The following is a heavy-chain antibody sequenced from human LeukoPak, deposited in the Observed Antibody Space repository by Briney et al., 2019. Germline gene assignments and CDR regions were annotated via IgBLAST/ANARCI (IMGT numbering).Heavy chain of an antibody. J-gene: IGHJ4*02. D-gene: IGHD4-4*01. CDR2: ISGSGGST. CDR3: AKHGREVTVTTERDY. V-gene: IGHV3-23*01. CDR1: GFTFSSYA. Sequence: GGSLRLSCAASGFTFSSYAMHWVRQAPGKGLEWVSAISGSGGSTYYADSVKGRFTISRDNSKNTLYLQMNSLRAEDTAVYYCAKHGREVTVTTERDYWGQGTLVTVSS.